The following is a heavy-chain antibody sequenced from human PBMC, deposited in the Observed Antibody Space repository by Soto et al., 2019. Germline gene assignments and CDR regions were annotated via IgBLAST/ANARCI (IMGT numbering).Heavy chain of an antibody. J-gene: IGHJ6*02. Sequence: QVQLVQSGAEVKKPGASVKVSCKSSGYPFTHYGITWIRQAPGQGLEWMGWISPFNGNTNYGQTLQGRVTLTTDTSKRTVYMELRNLRSDDTAVYYCARDQSFDRSYYYGIDFWGQGTTVTVSS. D-gene: IGHD3-22*01. CDR3: ARDQSFDRSYYYGIDF. CDR2: ISPFNGNT. CDR1: GYPFTHYG. V-gene: IGHV1-18*01.